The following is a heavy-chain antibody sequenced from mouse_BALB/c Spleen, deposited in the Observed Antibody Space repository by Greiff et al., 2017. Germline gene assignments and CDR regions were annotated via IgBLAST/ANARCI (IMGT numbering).Heavy chain of an antibody. D-gene: IGHD2-3*01. V-gene: IGHV1S81*02. CDR2: INPSNGRT. CDR1: GYTFTSYW. Sequence: VQLQQPGAELVKPGASVKLSCKASGYTFTSYWMHWVKQRPGQGLEWIGEINPSNGRTNYNEKFKSKATLTVDKSSSTAYMQLSSLTSEDSAVYYGASRYDGYSYYAMDYWGQGTSVTVSS. J-gene: IGHJ4*01. CDR3: ASRYDGYSYYAMDY.